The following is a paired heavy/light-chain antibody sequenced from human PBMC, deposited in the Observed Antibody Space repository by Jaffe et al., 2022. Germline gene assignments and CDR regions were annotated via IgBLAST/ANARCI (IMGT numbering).Heavy chain of an antibody. Sequence: VQLLESGGDLIQPGGSLRLSCAASGFTFTRHAMTWVRQAPGKGLEWVSVVSGNGYTTYYADSVKGRFTIARDNSNSMLYLQMNGLRVEDTGIYYCAKYLADNPSSRYFQDWGQGTLVTVSS. CDR2: VSGNGYTT. J-gene: IGHJ1*01. V-gene: IGHV3-23*01. D-gene: IGHD2-21*01. CDR1: GFTFTRHA. CDR3: AKYLADNPSSRYFQD.
Light chain of an antibody. CDR1: QAISNS. V-gene: IGKV1-9*01. CDR2: ATS. Sequence: DIQLTQSPSFLSASVGDRVTISCRASQAISNSVAWYQQKPGKAPSLLIYATSTLQSGVPSRFSGTKSGTEFTLSISSLQPEDFATYYCQQISAYPITFGQGTRLE. CDR3: QQISAYPIT. J-gene: IGKJ5*01.